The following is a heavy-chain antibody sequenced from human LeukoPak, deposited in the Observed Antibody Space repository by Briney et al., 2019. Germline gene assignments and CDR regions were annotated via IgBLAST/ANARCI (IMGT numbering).Heavy chain of an antibody. D-gene: IGHD3-22*01. J-gene: IGHJ4*02. V-gene: IGHV4-59*01. CDR3: ARHYYHSSGSYSFDY. CDR1: GGSISSDY. Sequence: SETLSLTCTVSGGSISSDYWSWIRQPPGMGLEWIGYIYSSGSTNYNPSLESRVTISVDTSKNQFSLKLSSVTAADTAVYYCARHYYHSSGSYSFDYWGPGTLVTVSS. CDR2: IYSSGST.